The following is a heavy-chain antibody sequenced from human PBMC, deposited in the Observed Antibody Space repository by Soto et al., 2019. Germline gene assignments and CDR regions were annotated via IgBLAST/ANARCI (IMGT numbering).Heavy chain of an antibody. CDR3: ASERSAQDVDF. D-gene: IGHD1-26*01. V-gene: IGHV1-69*01. CDR1: GGTFSSHG. CDR2: IIPTFGTP. Sequence: QVQLVQSGTVVQRRGSSVKVSCQASGGTFSSHGMAWVRQAPGQGLEWMGGIIPTFGTPTYAPKFQGRVTITADESTNTSYMERSSMRSEDTGVYDSASERSAQDVDFCGHGTVIAVS. J-gene: IGHJ5*01.